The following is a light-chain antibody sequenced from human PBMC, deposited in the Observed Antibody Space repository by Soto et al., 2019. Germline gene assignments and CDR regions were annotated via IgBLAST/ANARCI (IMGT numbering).Light chain of an antibody. Sequence: DIPMTQSPSSLSASVGDRVTITCQASQDISNYLNWYQQKPGKAPKLLIYDASNLETGVPSRFSGSGSGRDFTFTISSLQPEDIATYYCQQYDNLPYTFGQGTKLEIK. CDR3: QQYDNLPYT. CDR1: QDISNY. V-gene: IGKV1-33*01. J-gene: IGKJ2*01. CDR2: DAS.